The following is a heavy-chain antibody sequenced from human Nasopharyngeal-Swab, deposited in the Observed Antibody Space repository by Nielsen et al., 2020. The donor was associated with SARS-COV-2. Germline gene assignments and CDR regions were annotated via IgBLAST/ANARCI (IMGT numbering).Heavy chain of an antibody. CDR2: INHSGST. V-gene: IGHV4-39*07. CDR1: GGSVSSGSYY. D-gene: IGHD4-11*01. CDR3: ARVGYSNYGEGFDY. Sequence: SETLSLTCTVSGGSVSSGSYYWSWIRQPPGKGLEWIGEINHSGSTNYNPSLKSRVTISVDTSKNQFSLKPSSVTAADTAVYYCARVGYSNYGEGFDYWGQGTLVTVSS. J-gene: IGHJ4*02.